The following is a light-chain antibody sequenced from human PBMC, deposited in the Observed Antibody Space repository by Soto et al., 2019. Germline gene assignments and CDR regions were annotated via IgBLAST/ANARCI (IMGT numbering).Light chain of an antibody. Sequence: QPVLTQPPSVSGAPGQRVTISCTGSSSNIGAGYAVHWYQQLPGTAPKRLIYGNNNRPSGVTDRFSGSKSDTSASLAITGLQAEDEADYYCQSYDSSLSNVVFGGGTQLTVL. CDR3: QSYDSSLSNVV. J-gene: IGLJ2*01. V-gene: IGLV1-40*01. CDR2: GNN. CDR1: SSNIGAGYA.